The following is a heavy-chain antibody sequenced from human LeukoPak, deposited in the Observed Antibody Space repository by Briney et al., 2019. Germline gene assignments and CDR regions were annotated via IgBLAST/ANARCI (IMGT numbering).Heavy chain of an antibody. CDR3: ARTTIGYDFWSGYLIDAFDI. D-gene: IGHD3-3*01. J-gene: IGHJ3*02. CDR1: GDSISSYY. V-gene: IGHV4-59*01. CDR2: ISYSGST. Sequence: PSETLSLTCTVSGDSISSYYWSWIRQPPGKGLEWIGSISYSGSTNYNPSLKSRVTISVDTSKNQFSLKLSSVTAADTAVYYCARTTIGYDFWSGYLIDAFDIWGQGTMVTVSS.